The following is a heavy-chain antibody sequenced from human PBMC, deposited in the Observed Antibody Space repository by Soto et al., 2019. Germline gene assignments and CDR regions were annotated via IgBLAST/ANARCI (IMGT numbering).Heavy chain of an antibody. D-gene: IGHD2-8*02. Sequence: SETLSLTCAVYGGSFSGYYWTWIRQPPGTGLEWIGEINHSGSTNYNPSLKSRVTISEDTSKNQFSLKLTYVTAADTAVYYCARDKITGLFDYWGQGTLVTVSS. CDR1: GGSFSGYY. J-gene: IGHJ4*02. CDR3: ARDKITGLFDY. CDR2: INHSGST. V-gene: IGHV4-34*01.